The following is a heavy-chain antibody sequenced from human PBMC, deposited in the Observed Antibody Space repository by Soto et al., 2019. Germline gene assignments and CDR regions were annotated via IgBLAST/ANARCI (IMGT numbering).Heavy chain of an antibody. J-gene: IGHJ6*01. V-gene: IGHV3-23*01. CDR3: ASSSGDLDVYGMDI. CDR2: VTGGGHTT. Sequence: GGSLRLSCAASGFTFSRYAMSWVRQAPGKGLEWVSTVTGGGHTTYNADSVNGRFTISRDNSKNTLYLQMNNLRAEDTAIYYCASSSGDLDVYGMDIWGPGTTVTVST. D-gene: IGHD3-10*01. CDR1: GFTFSRYA.